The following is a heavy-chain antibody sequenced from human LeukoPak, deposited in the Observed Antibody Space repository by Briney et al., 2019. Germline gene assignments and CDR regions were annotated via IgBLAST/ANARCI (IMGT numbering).Heavy chain of an antibody. J-gene: IGHJ4*02. CDR2: IYSDDYT. D-gene: IGHD5-18*01. Sequence: PGGSLRLSCAASGFTFSDYYMSWVRQAPGKGLEWVSVIYSDDYTYYADSVKGRFTISRDNSKNTLYLQMNSLRAEDTAVYYCARRGFTYNFDYWGQGTLVTVSS. CDR3: ARRGFTYNFDY. CDR1: GFTFSDYY. V-gene: IGHV3-66*01.